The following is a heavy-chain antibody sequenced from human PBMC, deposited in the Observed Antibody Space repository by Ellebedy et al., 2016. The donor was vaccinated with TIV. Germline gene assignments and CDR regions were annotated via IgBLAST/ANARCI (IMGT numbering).Heavy chain of an antibody. CDR2: IYSGGST. Sequence: GESLKISCAASGFTVSSNYMSWVRQAPGKGLEWVSVIYSGGSTYYADSVKGRFTISRDNSKNTLYLQMNSLRAEDTAVYYCARVPRDYGEDWYFDLWGRGTLVTVSS. J-gene: IGHJ2*01. CDR3: ARVPRDYGEDWYFDL. V-gene: IGHV3-66*01. D-gene: IGHD4-17*01. CDR1: GFTVSSNY.